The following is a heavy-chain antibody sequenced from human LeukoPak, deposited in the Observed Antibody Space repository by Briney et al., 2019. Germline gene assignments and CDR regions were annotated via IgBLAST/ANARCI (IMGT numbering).Heavy chain of an antibody. D-gene: IGHD6-13*01. Sequence: GGSLRLSCAASGFTFSSYWMHWVRQAPGKGLEWVAVISYDGSNKYYADSVKGRFTISRDNSKNTLYLQMNSLRAEDTAVYYCARDGAQQLVHGHYYYYYGMDVWGQGTTVTVSS. CDR1: GFTFSSYW. CDR2: ISYDGSNK. J-gene: IGHJ6*02. CDR3: ARDGAQQLVHGHYYYYYGMDV. V-gene: IGHV3-30-3*01.